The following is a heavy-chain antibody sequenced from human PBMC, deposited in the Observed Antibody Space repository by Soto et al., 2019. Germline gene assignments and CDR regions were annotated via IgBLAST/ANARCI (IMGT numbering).Heavy chain of an antibody. CDR1: GYTFTSYY. J-gene: IGHJ3*02. V-gene: IGHV1-46*01. CDR3: TRDYLDDAFDI. Sequence: GASVKVSCEASGYTFTSYYMHWVRQAPGQGLEWMGIINPSGGSTSYAQKFQGRVTMTRDTSTSTVYMELSSLRSEDTAVYYCTRDYLDDAFDIWGQGTMVTVSS. CDR2: INPSGGST.